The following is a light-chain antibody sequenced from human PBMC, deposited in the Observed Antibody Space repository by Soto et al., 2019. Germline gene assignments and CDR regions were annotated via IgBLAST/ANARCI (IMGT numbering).Light chain of an antibody. J-gene: IGKJ1*01. Sequence: EMVMTQSPATLSVSPGESATLSCRASQSVNSNYLAWYQQYPGLPPRLLIYGISTRATGIPARFSGSGSGTEFSLTISSLQSEDFAVYYCQQYSKWPITFGQGTKVDIK. CDR2: GIS. CDR1: QSVNSN. V-gene: IGKV3-15*01. CDR3: QQYSKWPIT.